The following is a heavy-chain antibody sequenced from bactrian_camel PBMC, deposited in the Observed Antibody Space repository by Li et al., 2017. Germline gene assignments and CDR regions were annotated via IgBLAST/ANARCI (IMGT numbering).Heavy chain of an antibody. CDR2: IYNDGSNT. Sequence: QLVESGGDLVQPGGSLTLSCTASGFTFSSSDMNWVRQAPGKGLEWVSSIYNDGSNTYYADSVKGRFTITRDNAKNTVSLQMSGLKSENTAIYYCCLGRDCYPGSWCYDPTYWGQGTQVTVS. CDR3: CLGRDCYPGSWCYDPTY. V-gene: IGHV3S2*01. J-gene: IGHJ4*01. CDR1: GFTFSSSD. D-gene: IGHD3*01.